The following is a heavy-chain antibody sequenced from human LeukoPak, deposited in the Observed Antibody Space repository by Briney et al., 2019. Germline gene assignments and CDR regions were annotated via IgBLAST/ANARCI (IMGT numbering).Heavy chain of an antibody. V-gene: IGHV4-34*01. D-gene: IGHD5-24*01. Sequence: PSETLSLTCAVYGGSFSDYYWSSIRQPPENGLEWIGEINHSGSTNYNPSLKSRVTISVDTSKNQFSLKLSSVTAADTAVYYCARHRSGWLQSSFDYWGQGTLVTVSS. CDR3: ARHRSGWLQSSFDY. CDR1: GGSFSDYY. CDR2: INHSGST. J-gene: IGHJ4*02.